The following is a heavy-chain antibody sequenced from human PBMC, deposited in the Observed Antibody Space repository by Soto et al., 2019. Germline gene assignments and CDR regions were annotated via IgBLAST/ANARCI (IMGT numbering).Heavy chain of an antibody. CDR3: AAVPISIIGVVNTAFTYGMDV. CDR2: IVVGSGNT. D-gene: IGHD3-3*01. J-gene: IGHJ6*02. Sequence: QRLEWIGWIVVGSGNTNYAQKFQERVTITRDMSTSTAYMELSSLRSEDTAVYYCAAVPISIIGVVNTAFTYGMDVRGQGTTGT. V-gene: IGHV1-58*01.